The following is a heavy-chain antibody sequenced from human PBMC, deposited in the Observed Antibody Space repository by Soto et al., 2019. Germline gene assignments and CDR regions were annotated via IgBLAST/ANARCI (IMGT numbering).Heavy chain of an antibody. Sequence: PSETLSLTCTVSGGSISSSSYYWGWIRQPPGKRLEWIGSIYYSGSTYYNPSLKSRVTISVDTSKNQFSLKLSSVTAADTAVYYCARRSRDCRGGSCYPFFDYWGQGTLVTVSS. CDR3: ARRSRDCRGGSCYPFFDY. CDR1: GGSISSSSYY. J-gene: IGHJ4*02. CDR2: IYYSGST. V-gene: IGHV4-39*01. D-gene: IGHD2-15*01.